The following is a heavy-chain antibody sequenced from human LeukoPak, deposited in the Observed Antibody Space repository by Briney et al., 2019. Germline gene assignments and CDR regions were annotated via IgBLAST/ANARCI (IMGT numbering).Heavy chain of an antibody. D-gene: IGHD3-3*01. CDR2: IKQDGSEK. CDR1: GFTFSSYW. V-gene: IGHV3-7*01. CDR3: AREVGDYDFWSGSPDY. J-gene: IGHJ4*02. Sequence: GGSLRLSCAASGFTFSSYWMSWVRQAPGKGLEWVANIKQDGSEKYYVDSVKGRFTISRDNAKNSLYLQMNSLRAEDTAVYYCAREVGDYDFWSGSPDYWGQGTLVTVSS.